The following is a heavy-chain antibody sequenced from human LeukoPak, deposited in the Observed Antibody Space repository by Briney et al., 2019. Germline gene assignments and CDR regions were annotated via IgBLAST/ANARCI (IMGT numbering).Heavy chain of an antibody. J-gene: IGHJ4*02. CDR2: IGTAYDT. V-gene: IGHV3-13*01. CDR1: GFDFSRSD. D-gene: IGHD5-18*01. Sequence: GGSLRLSCAASGFDFSRSDMHWVRQVAGKGLEWVSGIGTAYDTFYPDSVKGRFTISRENGKNSVYLQMNSLRVDDTAVYYCARTRVTPGIRGLQMRYFDYWGQGKLVTVSS. CDR3: ARTRVTPGIRGLQMRYFDY.